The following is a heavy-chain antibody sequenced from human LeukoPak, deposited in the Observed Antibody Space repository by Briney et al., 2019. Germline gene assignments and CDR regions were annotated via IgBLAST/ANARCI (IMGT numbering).Heavy chain of an antibody. J-gene: IGHJ4*02. CDR1: GGSISSYY. Sequence: SETLSLTCTVSGGSISSYYWSWIRQPPGKGLEWIGYIYYSGSTNYNPSLKSRVTISVDTSKNQFSLKLSSVPAADTAVYYCARGPPYPRTPYSSGWDPQATSYFDYWAREPWSPSPQ. D-gene: IGHD6-19*01. CDR3: ARGPPYPRTPYSSGWDPQATSYFDY. V-gene: IGHV4-59*01. CDR2: IYYSGST.